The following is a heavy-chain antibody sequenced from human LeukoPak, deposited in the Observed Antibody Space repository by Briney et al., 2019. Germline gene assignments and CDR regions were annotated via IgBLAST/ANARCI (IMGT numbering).Heavy chain of an antibody. V-gene: IGHV4-39*01. Sequence: PSETLSLTCTVSGGSISSSSYYWGWRRQPPGKGLEWIGSIYYSGSTYYNPSLKSRVTISVDTSKNQFSMKLSSVTAADTAVYYCASLYSSGWLSDYWGQGTLVTVSS. CDR1: GGSISSSSYY. D-gene: IGHD6-19*01. CDR2: IYYSGST. J-gene: IGHJ4*02. CDR3: ASLYSSGWLSDY.